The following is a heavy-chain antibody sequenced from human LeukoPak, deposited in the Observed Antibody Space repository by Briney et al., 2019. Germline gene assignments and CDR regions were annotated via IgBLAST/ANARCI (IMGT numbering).Heavy chain of an antibody. V-gene: IGHV3-30*04. D-gene: IGHD6-13*01. Sequence: PGRSLRLSCAASGFTFSSYAMHWVRQAPGKGLEWVAVISYDGSNKYYADSVKGRFTISRDNSKNTLYLQMNSLRAEDTAVYYCARGYKGSSSGWFDPWGQGTLVTVSS. CDR3: ARGYKGSSSGWFDP. J-gene: IGHJ5*02. CDR2: ISYDGSNK. CDR1: GFTFSSYA.